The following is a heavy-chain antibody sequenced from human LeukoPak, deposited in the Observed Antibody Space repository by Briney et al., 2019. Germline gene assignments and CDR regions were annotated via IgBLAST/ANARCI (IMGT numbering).Heavy chain of an antibody. Sequence: GGSLRLSCTASGFTFSDYAMSWVRQAPGKGLEWVSGISGSGGSIRYADSVKGRFIISRDNSKNTLYLQMNSLRAGDTAVYYCAKGGDGYNYYFDYWGQETLVTVSS. CDR3: AKGGDGYNYYFDY. D-gene: IGHD5-24*01. J-gene: IGHJ4*02. CDR1: GFTFSDYA. V-gene: IGHV3-23*01. CDR2: ISGSGGSI.